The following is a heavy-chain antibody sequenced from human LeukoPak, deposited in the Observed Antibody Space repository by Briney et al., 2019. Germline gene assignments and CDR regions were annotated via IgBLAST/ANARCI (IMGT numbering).Heavy chain of an antibody. CDR1: GFTFSSYS. V-gene: IGHV3-21*01. CDR3: ARYTSNVVGKRHYFDY. J-gene: IGHJ4*02. CDR2: ISSSSSCI. D-gene: IGHD1-26*01. Sequence: GGSLRLSCAASGFTFSSYSMNWVRQAPGKGLEWVSSISSSSSCIYYADSVKGRFTISRDNTKNSLYLQMNSLRAEDTAVYYCARYTSNVVGKRHYFDYWGQGTLVTVSS.